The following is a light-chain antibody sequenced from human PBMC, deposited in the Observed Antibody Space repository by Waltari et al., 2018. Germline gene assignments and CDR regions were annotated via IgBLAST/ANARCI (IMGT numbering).Light chain of an antibody. CDR3: EPYNRVLT. CDR1: QSISSG. CDR2: KAS. Sequence: DIQMTQSPSTLSASVGDRGTITCRASQSISSGLAWYQQKPGKAPKLLIYKASSLESGDPSRFRGSGSGTEFTLTISSLQPDDFATYYCEPYNRVLTFGGGTKVEIK. J-gene: IGKJ4*01. V-gene: IGKV1-5*03.